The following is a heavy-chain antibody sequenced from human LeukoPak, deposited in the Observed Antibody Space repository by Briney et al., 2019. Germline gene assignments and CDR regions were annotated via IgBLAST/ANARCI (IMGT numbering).Heavy chain of an antibody. D-gene: IGHD1-26*01. V-gene: IGHV4-39*07. J-gene: IGHJ4*02. CDR1: GGSISSSSYY. CDR3: ARTNSGSYHLDY. CDR2: IYYSGST. Sequence: SETLSLTCTVSGGSISSSSYYWGWIRQPPGKGLEWIGSIYYSGSTYYNPSLKSRVPISVDTSKNQFSLKLSSVTAADTAVYYCARTNSGSYHLDYWGQGTLVTVSS.